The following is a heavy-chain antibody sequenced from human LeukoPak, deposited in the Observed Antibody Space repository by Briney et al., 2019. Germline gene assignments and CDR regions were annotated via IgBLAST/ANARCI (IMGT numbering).Heavy chain of an antibody. CDR3: ARARGLRYFDWLRLPYFDY. Sequence: SETLSLTCTVSGGSISSGGYYWSWIRQHPGKGLEWIGYIYYSGSTYYNPSLKSRVTISVDTSKNQFSLKLSSVTAADTAVYYCARARGLRYFDWLRLPYFDYWGQGTLVTVSS. V-gene: IGHV4-31*03. J-gene: IGHJ4*02. D-gene: IGHD3-9*01. CDR1: GGSISSGGYY. CDR2: IYYSGST.